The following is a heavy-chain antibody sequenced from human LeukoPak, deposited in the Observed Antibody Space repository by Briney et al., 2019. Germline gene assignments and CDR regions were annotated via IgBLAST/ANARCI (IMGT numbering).Heavy chain of an antibody. CDR1: GFTFSSYS. V-gene: IGHV3-21*01. J-gene: IGHJ4*02. D-gene: IGHD3-22*01. CDR2: ISSSSSYI. Sequence: PGGSLRLSCAASGFTFSSYSMNWVRQAPGKGLEWVSSISSSSSYIYYADSVKGRLTISRDNAKNSLYLQMNSLRAEDTAVYYCARVYYYDSSGYYPFDYWGQGTLVTVSS. CDR3: ARVYYYDSSGYYPFDY.